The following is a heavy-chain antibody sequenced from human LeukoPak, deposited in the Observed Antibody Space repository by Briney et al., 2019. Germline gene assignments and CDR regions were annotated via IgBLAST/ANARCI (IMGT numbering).Heavy chain of an antibody. D-gene: IGHD2-21*02. Sequence: ASVKVSCKASGYRFISNYIQWVRQAPGLGPEWVGWMHPGNGNTRYAEKFQGRVTMTRATSINTAYLDPNSLRSDDTAVYYCAREGSYCVGGDCYSFDFWGQGTLITVSS. CDR2: MHPGNGNT. CDR1: GYRFISNY. J-gene: IGHJ4*02. V-gene: IGHV1-2*02. CDR3: AREGSYCVGGDCYSFDF.